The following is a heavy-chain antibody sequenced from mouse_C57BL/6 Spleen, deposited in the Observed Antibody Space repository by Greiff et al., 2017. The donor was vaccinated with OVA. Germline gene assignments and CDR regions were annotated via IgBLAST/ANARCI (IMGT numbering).Heavy chain of an antibody. D-gene: IGHD2-1*01. J-gene: IGHJ2*01. CDR2: IDPSDSYT. V-gene: IGHV1-69*01. CDR3: ASRNYLYYFDY. CDR1: GYTFTSYW. Sequence: QVHVKQPGAELVMPGASVKLSCKASGYTFTSYWMHWVKQRPGQGLEWIGEIDPSDSYTNYNQKFKGKSTLTVDKSSSTAYMQLSSLTSEDSAVYYCASRNYLYYFDYWGQGTTLTVSS.